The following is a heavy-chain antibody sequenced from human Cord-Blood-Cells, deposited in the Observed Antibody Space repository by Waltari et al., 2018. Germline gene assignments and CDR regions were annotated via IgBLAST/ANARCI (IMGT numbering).Heavy chain of an antibody. CDR1: GGSISSYY. CDR3: ARADSSSSWYLSY. V-gene: IGHV4-59*01. J-gene: IGHJ4*02. D-gene: IGHD6-13*01. CDR2: IYYSGST. Sequence: QVQLQESGPGLVKPSETLSLTCTVSGGSISSYYWSWIRQPPGKGLEWIGYIYYSGSTNYNPSLKSRVTISVDTSKNQFSLKLSSVTAADTAVYYCARADSSSSWYLSYWGQGTLVTVSS.